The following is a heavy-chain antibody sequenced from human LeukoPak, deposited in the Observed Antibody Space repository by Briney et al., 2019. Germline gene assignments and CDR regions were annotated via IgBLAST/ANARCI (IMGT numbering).Heavy chain of an antibody. CDR2: ISPDSGGA. J-gene: IGHJ5*02. D-gene: IGHD6-19*01. CDR1: GYTFTGYY. V-gene: IGHV1-2*06. CDR3: ARPYSSGRNENWFGP. Sequence: AAXXKVSCKASGYTFTGYYIHWLRQAPGQGLEWMGRISPDSGGANFAQKFQGRVTMNRDTSINTAYMDLSSLRSDDTAVYYCARPYSSGRNENWFGPWGQGTLVTVSS.